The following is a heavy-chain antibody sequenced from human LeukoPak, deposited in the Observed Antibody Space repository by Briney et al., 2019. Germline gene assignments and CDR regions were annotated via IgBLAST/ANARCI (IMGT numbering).Heavy chain of an antibody. Sequence: SVNLSCKASGGTFSSYAISWVRHAPAQGLERMGGIIPLFGTENYAQECQSRVTITADESTSTVDMEQSSLRSEETAVYYCARDRSDSSGYCYATDAFDIWGQGTMVTVSS. CDR2: IIPLFGTE. CDR3: ARDRSDSSGYCYATDAFDI. J-gene: IGHJ3*02. CDR1: GGTFSSYA. V-gene: IGHV1-69*13. D-gene: IGHD3-22*01.